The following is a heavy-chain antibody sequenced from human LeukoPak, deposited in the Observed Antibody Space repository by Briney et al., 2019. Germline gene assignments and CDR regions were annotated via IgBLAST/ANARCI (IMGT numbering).Heavy chain of an antibody. CDR1: GFTFSSYA. J-gene: IGHJ4*02. D-gene: IGHD2-2*01. CDR3: ARDRDCSSTSCLTYDY. Sequence: GGSLRLSCAASGFTFSSYAMHWVRQAPGKGLEWVAVISYDGSNKYYADSVKGRFTISRDNSKNTLYLQMNSLRAEDTAVYYCARDRDCSSTSCLTYDYWGQGTLVTVSS. V-gene: IGHV3-30*04. CDR2: ISYDGSNK.